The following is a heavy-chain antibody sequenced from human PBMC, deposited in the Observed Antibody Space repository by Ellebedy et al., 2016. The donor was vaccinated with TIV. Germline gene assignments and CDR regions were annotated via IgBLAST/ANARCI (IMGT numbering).Heavy chain of an antibody. CDR1: GDTFSRYA. CDR2: LIPIYGTS. D-gene: IGHD4-17*01. Sequence: ASVKVFCXASGDTFSRYAVSWVRQAPGQGLEWMGTLIPIYGTSNNAQKFQGRVTITADESMSTAYMELRSLRSDDTAVYYCARRQSRFSYGDYALDHWGQGTLVTVSS. J-gene: IGHJ4*02. V-gene: IGHV1-69*13. CDR3: ARRQSRFSYGDYALDH.